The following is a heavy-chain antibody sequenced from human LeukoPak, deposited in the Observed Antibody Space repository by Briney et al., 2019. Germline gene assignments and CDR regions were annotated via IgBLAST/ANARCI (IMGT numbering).Heavy chain of an antibody. Sequence: GASVKVSCKASGYTFTSYYMHWVRQAPGRGLEWMGIINPSGGSTSYAQKFQGRVTMTRDTSTSTVYMELRSLRSEDTAVYYCARDHEYYYGSGSYYPGGCDYWGQGTLVTVSS. CDR3: ARDHEYYYGSGSYYPGGCDY. D-gene: IGHD3-10*01. CDR1: GYTFTSYY. J-gene: IGHJ4*02. CDR2: INPSGGST. V-gene: IGHV1-46*01.